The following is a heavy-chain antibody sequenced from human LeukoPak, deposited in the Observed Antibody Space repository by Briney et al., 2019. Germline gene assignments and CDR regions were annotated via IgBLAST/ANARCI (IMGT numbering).Heavy chain of an antibody. D-gene: IGHD3-9*01. CDR1: GFTFSDYY. V-gene: IGHV3-11*04. CDR3: ARDQRPDYELLIGFYHFDY. J-gene: IGHJ4*02. Sequence: KTGGSLRLSCAASGFTFSDYYMTWIRQAPGKGLEWVSYISSSGSTTYYADSVKGRFTISRDNAKNLVHLEMDILRADDTAVYYCARDQRPDYELLIGFYHFDYWGQGTLVTVSS. CDR2: ISSSGSTT.